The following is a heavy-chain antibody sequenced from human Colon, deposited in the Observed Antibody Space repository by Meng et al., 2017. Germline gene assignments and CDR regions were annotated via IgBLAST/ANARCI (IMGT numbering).Heavy chain of an antibody. CDR3: ARDRKHYGERGWFDP. D-gene: IGHD4-17*01. CDR2: IYYSGST. J-gene: IGHJ5*02. V-gene: IGHV4-30-4*01. Sequence: VQLQELGPGLVQPSPTPSLTCTGSGGSISSGDYYWSWIRQPPGKGLEWIGYIYYSGSTYSNASLKSRVTISIDRSKNQFSLKLSSVTAADTAVYYCARDRKHYGERGWFDPWGQGTLVTVSS. CDR1: GGSISSGDYY.